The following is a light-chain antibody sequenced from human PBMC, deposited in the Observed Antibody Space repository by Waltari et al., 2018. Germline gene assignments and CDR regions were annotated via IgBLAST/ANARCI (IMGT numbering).Light chain of an antibody. CDR2: KAS. Sequence: DIQMTQSPSTLSASVGDRVTITCRASQSISSWLAWYQQKPGKAPNLLIYKASNLESGVPSRFSGSASGTDFTLTISSLQPDDFATYFCQQYNGYPLTFGGGTKVQIK. CDR1: QSISSW. V-gene: IGKV1-5*03. CDR3: QQYNGYPLT. J-gene: IGKJ4*01.